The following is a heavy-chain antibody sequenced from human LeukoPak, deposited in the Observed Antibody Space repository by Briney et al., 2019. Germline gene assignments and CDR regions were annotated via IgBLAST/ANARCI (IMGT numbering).Heavy chain of an antibody. CDR1: GFTYKSYG. CDR2: ISGGGAST. J-gene: IGHJ2*01. D-gene: IGHD4-23*01. CDR3: AKDTVGTTPRGYFDL. V-gene: IGHV3-23*01. Sequence: GGSLRLSCAPSGFTYKSYGVSWVRQAPGKGLEWISSISGGGASTYYADSVKGRFTISRDSSKNTLFLQMNSLRAEDTAVYYCAKDTVGTTPRGYFDLWGRGTLLTVSS.